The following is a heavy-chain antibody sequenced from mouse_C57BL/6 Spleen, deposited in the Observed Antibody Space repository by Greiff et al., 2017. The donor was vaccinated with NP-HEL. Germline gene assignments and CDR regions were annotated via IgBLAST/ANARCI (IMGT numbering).Heavy chain of an antibody. D-gene: IGHD2-3*01. CDR2: INPSNGGT. V-gene: IGHV1-53*01. Sequence: VQLQQSGTELVKPGASVKLSCKASGYTFTSYWMHWVKQRPGQGLEWIGNINPSNGGTNYNEKFKSKATLTVDKSSSTAYMQLRSLTSEDSAVYYCARGGWSYAMDYWGQGTSVTVSS. J-gene: IGHJ4*01. CDR3: ARGGWSYAMDY. CDR1: GYTFTSYW.